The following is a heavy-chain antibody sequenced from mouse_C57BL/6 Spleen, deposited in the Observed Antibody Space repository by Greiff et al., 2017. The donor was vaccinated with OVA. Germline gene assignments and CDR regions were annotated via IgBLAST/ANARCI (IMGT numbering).Heavy chain of an antibody. Sequence: EVKLLESGAELVKPGASVKLSCTASGFTIKDYYMPWVKQRPEQGLEWIGRIDPEGGETKYAANFQGKATITADTSSNTAYLQRSSRTSEDTAVYYSSGGATDWDCEGWGTGTTVTVSS. CDR3: SGGATDWDCEG. J-gene: IGHJ1*03. CDR2: IDPEGGET. D-gene: IGHD3-1*01. CDR1: GFTIKDYY. V-gene: IGHV14-2*01.